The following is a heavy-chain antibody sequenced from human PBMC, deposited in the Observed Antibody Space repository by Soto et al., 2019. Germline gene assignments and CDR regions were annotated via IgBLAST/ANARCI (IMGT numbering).Heavy chain of an antibody. J-gene: IGHJ4*02. CDR1: GFTFSSYR. D-gene: IGHD3-22*01. CDR3: ARDYDDSSGYVAFFDS. Sequence: GGSLRLSCAASGFTFSSYRMNWVRQAPGKGLEWVSSISSSSSYIYYADSVKGRFTISRDNAKNSLYLQMNSLRAEDTAVYYCARDYDDSSGYVAFFDSWGQGTLVTVSS. V-gene: IGHV3-21*01. CDR2: ISSSSSYI.